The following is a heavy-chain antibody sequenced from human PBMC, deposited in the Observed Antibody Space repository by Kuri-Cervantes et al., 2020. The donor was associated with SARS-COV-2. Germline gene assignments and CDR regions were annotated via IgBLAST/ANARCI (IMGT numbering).Heavy chain of an antibody. V-gene: IGHV1-69*13. J-gene: IGHJ5*02. Sequence: SVKVSCKASGGTFSSYAISWVRQAPGQGLEWMGGIIPIFGTAKYAQKFQGRVTITADESTSTAYMELSSLRSEDTAVYYCARGKYCSSTSCYPEGWFDPWGQGTLVTVSS. CDR2: IIPIFGTA. CDR3: ARGKYCSSTSCYPEGWFDP. CDR1: GGTFSSYA. D-gene: IGHD2-2*01.